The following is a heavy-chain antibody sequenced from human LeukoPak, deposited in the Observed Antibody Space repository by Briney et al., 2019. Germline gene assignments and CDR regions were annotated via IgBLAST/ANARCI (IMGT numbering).Heavy chain of an antibody. V-gene: IGHV6-1*01. Sequence: SQTLSLTFAISGDSVSSNSAAWNWIRQSPSRGLEWLGRTYYRSKWYNEYAVSVKSRITINPDTSKNQFSLQLNSVTPEDTAVYYCARINDYGGNDAFDIWGQGTMVTVSS. CDR1: GDSVSSNSAA. D-gene: IGHD4-23*01. CDR2: TYYRSKWYN. J-gene: IGHJ3*02. CDR3: ARINDYGGNDAFDI.